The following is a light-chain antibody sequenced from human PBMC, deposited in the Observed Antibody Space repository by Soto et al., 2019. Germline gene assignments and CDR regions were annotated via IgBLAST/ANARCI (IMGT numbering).Light chain of an antibody. CDR2: GAS. CDR1: QSVSSSY. CDR3: QQFGSSAIT. V-gene: IGKV3-20*01. J-gene: IGKJ5*01. Sequence: EIVLTQSPGTLSLSPGERATLSCRASQSVSSSYLAWYQQKPGQAPRLLIYGASSRATGIPDRFSGSGSGTDFTITISRLEPDDFAVYYCQQFGSSAITFGQGTRLEIK.